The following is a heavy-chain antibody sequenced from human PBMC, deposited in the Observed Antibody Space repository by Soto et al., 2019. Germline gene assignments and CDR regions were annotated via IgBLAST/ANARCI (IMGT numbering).Heavy chain of an antibody. D-gene: IGHD3-22*01. CDR2: INPNSGGT. CDR3: ARDRRKYYDSRGYWNWFDP. CDR1: GYTFTGYY. Sequence: ASVKFSCQASGYTFTGYYLDWVRQARGQGLEWMGWINPNSGGTNYAQKFQGRFTMTRDTSISTAYMELSRLRSDDTAGYYCARDRRKYYDSRGYWNWFDPWGQGTLVTVSS. J-gene: IGHJ5*02. V-gene: IGHV1-2*02.